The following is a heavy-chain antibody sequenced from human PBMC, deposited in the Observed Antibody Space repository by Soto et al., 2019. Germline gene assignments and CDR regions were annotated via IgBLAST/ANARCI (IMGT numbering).Heavy chain of an antibody. CDR3: ARVSGSYYYGMDV. CDR1: GGSISSSNW. CDR2: IYHSGST. Sequence: QVQLQESGPGLVKPSGTLSLTCAVSGGSISSSNWWRWVRQPPGKGLEWIGEIYHSGSTNYNPSLKSRVTISVDKSKNQFSLKLSSVIAANTAVYYCARVSGSYYYGMDVWGQGTTVTVSS. J-gene: IGHJ6*02. V-gene: IGHV4-4*02. D-gene: IGHD1-26*01.